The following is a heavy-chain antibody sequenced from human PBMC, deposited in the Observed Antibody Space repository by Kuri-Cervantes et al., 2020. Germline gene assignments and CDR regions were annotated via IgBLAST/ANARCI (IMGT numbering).Heavy chain of an antibody. CDR2: ISGSGGST. Sequence: GGSLRLSCAASGFTFSSYAMSWVRQAPGKGLEWVSAISGSGGSTYYADSVKGRFTISRDNSKNSLYLQMNSLRAEDTALYYCAMEPPGVVGFDYWGQGTLVTVSS. D-gene: IGHD1-1*01. CDR3: AMEPPGVVGFDY. J-gene: IGHJ4*02. V-gene: IGHV3-23*01. CDR1: GFTFSSYA.